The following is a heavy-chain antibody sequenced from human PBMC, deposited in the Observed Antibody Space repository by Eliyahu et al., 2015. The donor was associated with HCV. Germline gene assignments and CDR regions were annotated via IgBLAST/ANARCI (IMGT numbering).Heavy chain of an antibody. V-gene: IGHV1-46*01. J-gene: IGHJ5*02. CDR1: GXXFTSYY. CDR3: ARDCPAWNWFDP. CDR2: INPSGGST. Sequence: QVQLVQSGAEVXKPGASVKVSCKXSGXXFTSYYMHWVRQAPGQGLEWMGIINPSGGSTSYAQKFQGRVTMTRDTSTSTVYMELSSLRSEDTAVYYCARDCPAWNWFDPWGQGTLVTVSS.